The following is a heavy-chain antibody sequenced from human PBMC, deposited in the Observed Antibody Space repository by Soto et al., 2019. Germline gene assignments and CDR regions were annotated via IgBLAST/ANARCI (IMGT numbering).Heavy chain of an antibody. D-gene: IGHD6-13*01. CDR2: IYYSGST. CDR3: ARLPIAAADIDY. J-gene: IGHJ4*02. Sequence: SETLSLTCTVSGGSISSSSYYWGWIRQPPGKGLEWIGSIYYSGSTYYNPSLKSRVTISVDTSKNQFSLKLSSVTAADTAVYYCARLPIAAADIDYWRQGTLVTVSS. CDR1: GGSISSSSYY. V-gene: IGHV4-39*01.